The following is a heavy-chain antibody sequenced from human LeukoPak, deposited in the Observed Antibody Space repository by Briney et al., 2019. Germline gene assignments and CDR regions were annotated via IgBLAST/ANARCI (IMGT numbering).Heavy chain of an antibody. D-gene: IGHD6-19*01. J-gene: IGHJ4*02. CDR1: GYSISSGYC. V-gene: IGHV3-23*01. Sequence: ETLSLTCTVSGYSISSGYCWAWIRQPPGKGLEWVSLISGSGGNTYYADSVKGRFTISRDNSKNTLYLQMNSLRAEDTAVYYCARDFSGGWPLMSYWGQGTLVTVSS. CDR3: ARDFSGGWPLMSY. CDR2: ISGSGGNT.